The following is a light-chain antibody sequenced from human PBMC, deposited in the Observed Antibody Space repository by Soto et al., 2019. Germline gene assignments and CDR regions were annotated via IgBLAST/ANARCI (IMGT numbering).Light chain of an antibody. V-gene: IGLV1-36*01. J-gene: IGLJ3*02. CDR1: RSNIGDNA. CDR3: AAWDDSLNGWV. CDR2: YDD. Sequence: QSVLTQPPSVSKAPRQRVAISCSGSRSNIGDNAVNWYQQLPGKAPKLLIYYDDLLPSGVSDRFSGSKSGTSASLAISGVQSEDEADYYCAAWDDSLNGWVFGGGTKLTVL.